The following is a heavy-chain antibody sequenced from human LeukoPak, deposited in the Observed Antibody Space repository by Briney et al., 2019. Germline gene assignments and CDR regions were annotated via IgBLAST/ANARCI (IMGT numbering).Heavy chain of an antibody. CDR1: GFTFSSYG. Sequence: GGSLRLSCAASGFTFSSYGMHWVRQAPGKGLEWVAVISYDGSNKYYADSVKGRFTISRDNSKNTLYLQMNSLRAEDTAVYYCAEDRRGSSGWYAYYGMDVWGQGTTVTVSS. CDR3: AEDRRGSSGWYAYYGMDV. D-gene: IGHD6-19*01. CDR2: ISYDGSNK. V-gene: IGHV3-30*18. J-gene: IGHJ6*02.